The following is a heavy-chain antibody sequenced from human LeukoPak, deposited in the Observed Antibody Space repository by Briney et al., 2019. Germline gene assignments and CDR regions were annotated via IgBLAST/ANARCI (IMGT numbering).Heavy chain of an antibody. CDR1: GYIFTEHH. V-gene: IGHV1-18*01. CDR2: ISSYNGNT. CDR3: TRGYGDGDWYFDP. Sequence: ASVKVSCKASGYIFTEHHINWVRQAPGQGLEWMGWISSYNGNTNYAQKFQGRVTMPTDTATTTAYMELKSLTSDDTAVYFCTRGYGDGDWYFDPWGGGTPVTVSS. J-gene: IGHJ2*01. D-gene: IGHD4-17*01.